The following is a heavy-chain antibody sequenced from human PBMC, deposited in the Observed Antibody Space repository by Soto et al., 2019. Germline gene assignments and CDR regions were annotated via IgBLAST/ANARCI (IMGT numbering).Heavy chain of an antibody. J-gene: IGHJ4*02. CDR1: GGSFSGYY. Sequence: SETLSLTCAVYGGSFSGYYWSWIRQPPGKGLEWIGEINHSGSTNYNPSLKSRVTISVDTSKNQFSLKLSSVTAADTAVYYCAVSKVRYCSGGSCYAYYFDYWGQGTLVTVSS. CDR2: INHSGST. D-gene: IGHD2-15*01. CDR3: AVSKVRYCSGGSCYAYYFDY. V-gene: IGHV4-34*01.